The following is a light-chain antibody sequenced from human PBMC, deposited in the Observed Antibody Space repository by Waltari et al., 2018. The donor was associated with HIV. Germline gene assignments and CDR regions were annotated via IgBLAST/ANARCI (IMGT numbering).Light chain of an antibody. V-gene: IGLV1-40*01. J-gene: IGLJ1*01. CDR3: QSHDSSLSGYV. Sequence: QSVLTQPASVSGAPGQRVTISCTGSSSNIGAGYHVHWYQQSPGTAPKLLIYGNSNRPSWVADRFSGCKSGISASLAITGLQAEAEAHYHCQSHDSSLSGYVFGTGTKVTVL. CDR1: SSNIGAGYH. CDR2: GNS.